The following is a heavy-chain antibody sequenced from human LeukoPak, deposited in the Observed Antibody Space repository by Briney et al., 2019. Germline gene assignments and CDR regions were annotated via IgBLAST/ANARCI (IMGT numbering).Heavy chain of an antibody. J-gene: IGHJ4*02. D-gene: IGHD1-26*01. CDR3: AKKGATTGDFDY. V-gene: IGHV3-23*01. Sequence: GGSLRLSCAASGFTFSNFLMTWVRQAQGKGPEWVSAISGSGGDTYYADSVKGRFTISRDNSKNTLYLQMNSLRAEDTAVYYCAKKGATTGDFDYWGQGTLVTVSS. CDR2: ISGSGGDT. CDR1: GFTFSNFL.